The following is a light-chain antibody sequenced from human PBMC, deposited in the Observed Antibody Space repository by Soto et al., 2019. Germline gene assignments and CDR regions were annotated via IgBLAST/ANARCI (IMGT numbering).Light chain of an antibody. CDR1: QGISSY. V-gene: IGKV1-9*01. CDR2: AAS. Sequence: IQLTQSPSPLSASVGDTVSITCRASQGISSYLAWYQQKPGKAPKLLIYAASTLQSGVPSRLSGSGSGTDFTLTISSLQPEDFATYYCQQLNSYLFGQGTRLEI. CDR3: QQLNSYL. J-gene: IGKJ5*01.